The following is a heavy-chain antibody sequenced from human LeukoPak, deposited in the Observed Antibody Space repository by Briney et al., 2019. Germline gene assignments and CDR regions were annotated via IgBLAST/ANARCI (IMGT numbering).Heavy chain of an antibody. J-gene: IGHJ4*02. CDR2: INHSGST. Sequence: SETLSLTCAVYGGSFSGYYWSWIRQPPGKGLEWIGEINHSGSTNYNPSLKSRVTISVDTSKNQFSLKLSSVTAADTAVYYCARGRSIAAPHFGYWGQGTLVTVSS. CDR3: ARGRSIAAPHFGY. V-gene: IGHV4-34*01. CDR1: GGSFSGYY. D-gene: IGHD6-6*01.